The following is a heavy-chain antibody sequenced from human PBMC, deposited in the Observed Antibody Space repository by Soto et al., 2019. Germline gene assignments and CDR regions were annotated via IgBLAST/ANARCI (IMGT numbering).Heavy chain of an antibody. CDR3: ARRGGSSSGYYYYAFDV. D-gene: IGHD6-6*01. Sequence: QVHLQESGPGLVKPSQTLSLTCSVSSDSMNSGGYYWSWIRQHPGKGLEGIGYIYSNGDTYYNPSLKSRVTISVDTSKNQFSLNLTSVTAADTAVYYCARRGGSSSGYYYYAFDVWGQGTTVTVSS. V-gene: IGHV4-31*03. J-gene: IGHJ6*02. CDR2: IYSNGDT. CDR1: SDSMNSGGYY.